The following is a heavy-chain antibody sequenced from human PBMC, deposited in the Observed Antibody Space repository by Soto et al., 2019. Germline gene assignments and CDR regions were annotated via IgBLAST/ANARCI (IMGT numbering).Heavy chain of an antibody. CDR1: GGSISSYY. Sequence: SLTCTVSGGSISSYYWSWIRQPPGKGLEWIGYIYHSGSTNYNPSLKSRVTISVDTSKNQFSLKLSSVTAADTAVYYCARAQVYYYYGMDVWGQGTTVTVSS. V-gene: IGHV4-59*01. CDR3: ARAQVYYYYGMDV. CDR2: IYHSGST. J-gene: IGHJ6*02.